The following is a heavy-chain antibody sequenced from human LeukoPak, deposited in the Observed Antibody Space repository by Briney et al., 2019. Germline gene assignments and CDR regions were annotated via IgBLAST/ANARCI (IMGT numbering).Heavy chain of an antibody. D-gene: IGHD3-9*01. V-gene: IGHV4-34*01. CDR2: INHSGST. J-gene: IGHJ4*02. Sequence: SETLSLTCAVYGGSFSGYYWCWIRQPPGKGLEWIGEINHSGSTNYNPSLKSRVTISVDTSKNQFSLKLSSVTAADTAVYYCASHYDILTGYHLWGQGTLVTVSS. CDR3: ASHYDILTGYHL. CDR1: GGSFSGYY.